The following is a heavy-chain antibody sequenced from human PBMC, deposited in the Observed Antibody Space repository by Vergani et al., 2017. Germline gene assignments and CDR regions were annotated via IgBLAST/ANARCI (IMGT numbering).Heavy chain of an antibody. D-gene: IGHD3-10*01. CDR3: ARLYYYGSGSYYNRPYYFDY. CDR1: GGSIRSSNYY. CDR2: IYYSGST. J-gene: IGHJ4*02. V-gene: IGHV4-39*07. Sequence: QLQLQESGPGLVKPSETLSLTCTVSGGSIRSSNYYWGWIRQPPGKGLEWIGTIYYSGSTYYNPSLKSRVTISVDTSKNQFSLKLSSVTAADTAVYYCARLYYYGSGSYYNRPYYFDYWGQGTLVTVSS.